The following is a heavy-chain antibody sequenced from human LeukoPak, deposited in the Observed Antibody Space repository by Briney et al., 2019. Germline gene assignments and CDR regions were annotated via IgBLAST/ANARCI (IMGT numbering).Heavy chain of an antibody. Sequence: ASVKVSFKASGYTFTSYYMHWYRQALGQGLGRMGIINPSGGSTSNAQKFQGRVTMTRDTSTSTVYMELSSLRSEDTAVYYCARDGDPWGQGTLVTVSS. CDR3: ARDGDP. CDR2: INPSGGST. J-gene: IGHJ5*02. CDR1: GYTFTSYY. V-gene: IGHV1-46*01.